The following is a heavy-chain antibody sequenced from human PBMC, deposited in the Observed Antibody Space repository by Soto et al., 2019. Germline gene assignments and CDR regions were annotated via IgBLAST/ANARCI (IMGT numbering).Heavy chain of an antibody. Sequence: EVHLVESGGGLVQPGGSLRLSCAASGFTFSDHYMDWVRQAPGKGLEWVGRTRKKANSYSTEYAASVKGRFTISRDDSKNSLYLQMNSLKTEDTAVYYCVRVGVGYDFDYLGQGTLLTVSS. V-gene: IGHV3-72*01. CDR1: GFTFSDHY. D-gene: IGHD2-8*01. CDR2: TRKKANSYST. J-gene: IGHJ4*02. CDR3: VRVGVGYDFDY.